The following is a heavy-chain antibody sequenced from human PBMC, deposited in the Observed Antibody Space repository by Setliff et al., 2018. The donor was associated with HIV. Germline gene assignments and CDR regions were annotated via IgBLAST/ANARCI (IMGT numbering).Heavy chain of an antibody. D-gene: IGHD3-22*01. V-gene: IGHV5-51*01. J-gene: IGHJ4*02. CDR3: ARVDMGYYYDSSGYSHFDH. CDR1: GYSFPTYW. Sequence: PGESLKISCKGSGYSFPTYWIAWVRQMPGKGLEWMGVIYPDESDSRYSPSFRGQVTISADESINTAYLRWSSLKASDTAMYYCARVDMGYYYDSSGYSHFDHWGQGTLVTVSS. CDR2: IYPDESDS.